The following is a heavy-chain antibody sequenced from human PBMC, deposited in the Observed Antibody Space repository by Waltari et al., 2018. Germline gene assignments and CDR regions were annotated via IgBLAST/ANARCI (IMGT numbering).Heavy chain of an antibody. CDR2: IWDDGNIK. CDR3: ARESTQVDGGFDI. V-gene: IGHV3-33*01. Sequence: MHGVRQAPGKGLDWVAGIWDDGNIKAYAGSVKGRFTISRDKSKNTVDLQMNSLGAEDTAVFYCARESTQVDGGFDIWGLGTMVSV. D-gene: IGHD3-3*01. J-gene: IGHJ3*02.